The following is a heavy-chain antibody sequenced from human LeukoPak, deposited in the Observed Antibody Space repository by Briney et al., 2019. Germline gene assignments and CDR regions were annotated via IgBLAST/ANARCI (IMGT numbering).Heavy chain of an antibody. CDR1: GFTFSSYY. CDR2: IRYDGSNK. Sequence: GGSLRLSCAASGFTFSSYYMHWVRQAPGKGLEWVAFIRYDGSNKYYADSVKGRFAISRDNSKNTLYLQMDSLRAEDTAVYYCAKDLNIAAAGQTFDYWGQGTLVAVSS. D-gene: IGHD6-13*01. V-gene: IGHV3-30*02. J-gene: IGHJ4*02. CDR3: AKDLNIAAAGQTFDY.